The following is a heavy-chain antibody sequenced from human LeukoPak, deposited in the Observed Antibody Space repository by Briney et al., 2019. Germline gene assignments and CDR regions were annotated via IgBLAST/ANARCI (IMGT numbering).Heavy chain of an antibody. CDR1: GFTFSNYW. D-gene: IGHD3-9*01. J-gene: IGHJ4*02. Sequence: PGGSLRLSCAASGFTFSNYWMTWVRQAPGKGLEWVANIKEDGSAQYYADSVKGRFTISRDNTKNSLYLQMNSLTAEDTAMYYCAKDGDGYHNWGQGALVTVSS. CDR2: IKEDGSAQ. CDR3: AKDGDGYHN. V-gene: IGHV3-7*01.